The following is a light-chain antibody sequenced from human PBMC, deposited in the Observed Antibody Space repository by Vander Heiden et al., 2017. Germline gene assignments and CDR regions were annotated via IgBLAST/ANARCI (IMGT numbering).Light chain of an antibody. CDR2: DAS. CDR1: QSVSSD. V-gene: IGKV3-11*01. J-gene: IGKJ1*01. Sequence: ELVFTPSPATLSLSPGERATLPCRASQSVSSDLAWYQQKPGQAPRLLSDDASNRATGIPARFSGSGSGTDFTLTISSLEPEDFAVYYCQQRSNWTFGQGTKVEIK. CDR3: QQRSNWT.